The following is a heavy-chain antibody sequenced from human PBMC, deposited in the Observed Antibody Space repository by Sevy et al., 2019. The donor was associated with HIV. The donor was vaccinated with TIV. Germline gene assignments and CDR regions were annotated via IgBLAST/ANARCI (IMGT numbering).Heavy chain of an antibody. J-gene: IGHJ6*02. CDR2: INHSGST. Sequence: SETLSLTCAVYGGSFSGYYWSWIRQPPGKGLEWIGEINHSGSTNYNPSLKRRDTISVDTSKNQFSLKLSTVTAADTAVYYCARGIRCSSTSCSPTEHYYYYGMDVWGQGTTVTVSS. CDR3: ARGIRCSSTSCSPTEHYYYYGMDV. CDR1: GGSFSGYY. V-gene: IGHV4-34*01. D-gene: IGHD2-2*01.